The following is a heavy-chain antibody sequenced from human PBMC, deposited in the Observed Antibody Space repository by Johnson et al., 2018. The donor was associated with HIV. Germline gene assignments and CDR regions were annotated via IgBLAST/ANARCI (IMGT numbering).Heavy chain of an antibody. J-gene: IGHJ3*01. CDR2: ISYDGTKK. D-gene: IGHD5-18*01. V-gene: IGHV3-30-3*02. CDR3: AKVGGYSYGES. CDR1: GFTFSSYA. Sequence: QVQLVESGGGVVQPGRSLRLSCAASGFTFSSYAMHWVRQAPGKGLEWVAIISYDGTKKYYADSVRGRFIISRDNSKNTLYLQMNSLRAEDTALYYCAKVGGYSYGESWGQGTMVTVSS.